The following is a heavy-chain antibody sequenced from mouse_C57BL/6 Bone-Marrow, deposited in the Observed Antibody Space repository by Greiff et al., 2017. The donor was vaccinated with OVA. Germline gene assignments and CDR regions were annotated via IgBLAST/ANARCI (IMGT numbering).Heavy chain of an antibody. V-gene: IGHV1-82*01. J-gene: IGHJ2*01. CDR1: GYAFSSSW. D-gene: IGHD2-2*01. Sequence: VQLQQSGPELVKPGASVKISCKASGYAFSSSWMNWVKQRPGKGLEWIGRIYPGDGDTNYNGKFKGKATLTADKSSSTAYMQLSSLTSEDSAVYYCARRLWLRRYYFDYWGQGTTLTVSS. CDR2: IYPGDGDT. CDR3: ARRLWLRRYYFDY.